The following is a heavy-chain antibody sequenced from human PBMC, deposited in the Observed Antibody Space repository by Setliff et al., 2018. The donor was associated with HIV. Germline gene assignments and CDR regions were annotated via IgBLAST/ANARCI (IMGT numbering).Heavy chain of an antibody. CDR1: GFRFRSYW. V-gene: IGHV3-7*01. CDR2: VKQDGTET. D-gene: IGHD3-16*01. CDR3: VRWGLPYGIDA. Sequence: PGGSLRLSCAASGFRFRSYWMSWVRQAPGKGLESVANVKQDGTETLYVDSVKGRFTISRDNAKNSVFLQMNSLRAEDTAVYYCVRWGLPYGIDAWGQGTLVTVSS. J-gene: IGHJ4*02.